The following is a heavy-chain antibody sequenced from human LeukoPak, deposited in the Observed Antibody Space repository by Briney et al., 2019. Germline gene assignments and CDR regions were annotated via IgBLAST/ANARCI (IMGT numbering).Heavy chain of an antibody. Sequence: SETLSLTCTVSGGSISDYYWSWIRQAPGKGLEWIGYIYASGRTDYNSALKSRVTISIHTSENQFSLKLSSVTAADTAVYYCARSYGSFALNYYYYGMDVWGQGTTVTVSS. CDR3: ARSYGSFALNYYYYGMDV. CDR2: IYASGRT. D-gene: IGHD3-10*01. V-gene: IGHV4-4*09. CDR1: GGSISDYY. J-gene: IGHJ6*02.